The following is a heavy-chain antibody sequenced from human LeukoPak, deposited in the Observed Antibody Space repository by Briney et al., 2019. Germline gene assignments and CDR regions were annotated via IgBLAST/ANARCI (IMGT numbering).Heavy chain of an antibody. CDR2: ISGSGGST. CDR1: GFTFSSYG. CDR3: AKPGDDYGDYVGDYFAY. Sequence: GGSLRLSCAASGFTFSSYGMSWVRQAPGKGLEWVSAISGSGGSTYYADSVKGRFTISRDNSKNTLYLQMNSLRAEDTAVYYCAKPGDDYGDYVGDYFAYWGQGTLVTVSS. D-gene: IGHD4-17*01. J-gene: IGHJ4*02. V-gene: IGHV3-23*01.